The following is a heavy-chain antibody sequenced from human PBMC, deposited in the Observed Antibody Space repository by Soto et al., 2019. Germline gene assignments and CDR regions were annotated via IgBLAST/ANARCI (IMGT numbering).Heavy chain of an antibody. J-gene: IGHJ4*02. CDR1: GYTFTSYG. D-gene: IGHD2-21*02. CDR3: ARDTTCGGDCYSLGQRFDY. Sequence: ASVKVSCKASGYTFTSYGISWVRQAPGQGLEWMGWISAYNGNTNYAQKLQGRVTMTTDTSTSTAYMELRSLRSDDTAVYYCARDTTCGGDCYSLGQRFDYWGQGALVTVSS. CDR2: ISAYNGNT. V-gene: IGHV1-18*04.